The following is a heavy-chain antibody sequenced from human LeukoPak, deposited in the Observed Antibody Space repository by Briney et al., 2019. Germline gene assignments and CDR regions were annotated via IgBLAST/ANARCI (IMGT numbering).Heavy chain of an antibody. CDR3: ASDPMVRGVNSDY. CDR1: GGTFSSYA. V-gene: IGHV1-69*05. Sequence: SVKVSCKASGGTFSSYATSWVRQAPGQGLEWMGRIIPIFGTANYAQKFQGRVTITTDESTSTAYMELSSLRSEDTAVYYCASDPMVRGVNSDYWGQGTLVTVSS. CDR2: IIPIFGTA. D-gene: IGHD3-10*01. J-gene: IGHJ4*02.